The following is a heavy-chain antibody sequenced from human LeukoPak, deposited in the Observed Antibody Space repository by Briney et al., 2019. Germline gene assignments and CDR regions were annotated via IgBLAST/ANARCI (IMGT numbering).Heavy chain of an antibody. J-gene: IGHJ4*02. CDR3: ARGSRSTVTTGGY. Sequence: GGSLRLSCDASGFNFNTYTMYWVRQAPGQGLEWVSGIRHSDGRTYYAVSVRGRFTISSDIFKNTLYLQMNSLRAEDTALYYCARGSRSTVTTGGYWGQGTLVTVSS. V-gene: IGHV3-23*01. CDR1: GFNFNTYT. D-gene: IGHD4-17*01. CDR2: IRHSDGRT.